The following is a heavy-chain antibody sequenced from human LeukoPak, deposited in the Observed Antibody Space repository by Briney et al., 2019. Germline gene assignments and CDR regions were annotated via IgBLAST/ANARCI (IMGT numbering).Heavy chain of an antibody. J-gene: IGHJ3*02. CDR3: ASPRYRNAFDI. Sequence: SETPSLTCTVSGGSISSGGYYWSWIRQHPGKGLEWIGYIYYSGSTYYNPSLKSRVTISVDTSKNQFSLKLSSVTAADTAVYYCASPRYRNAFDIWGQGTMVTVSS. D-gene: IGHD3-16*02. CDR1: GGSISSGGYY. CDR2: IYYSGST. V-gene: IGHV4-31*03.